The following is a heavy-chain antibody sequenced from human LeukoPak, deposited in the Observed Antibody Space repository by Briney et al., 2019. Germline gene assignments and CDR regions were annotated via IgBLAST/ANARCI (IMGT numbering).Heavy chain of an antibody. V-gene: IGHV3-30*04. CDR3: AREGCYDSSGSSFPFFDY. J-gene: IGHJ4*02. CDR2: TSYDGSNK. Sequence: GGSLRLSCAASGFTFSSYALHWVRQAPGKGLEWVAVTSYDGSNKYFADSVKGRFTISRDNSNNTLYLQMNSLRVEDTPVYFCAREGCYDSSGSSFPFFDYWGQGTLVTVSS. D-gene: IGHD3-22*01. CDR1: GFTFSSYA.